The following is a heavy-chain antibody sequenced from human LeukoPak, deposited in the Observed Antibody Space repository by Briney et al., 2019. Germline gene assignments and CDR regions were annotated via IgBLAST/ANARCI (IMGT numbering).Heavy chain of an antibody. D-gene: IGHD5-12*01. CDR1: GFTFSSYG. CDR3: ARVIVATNTFDAFDI. Sequence: GGSLRLSCAASGFTFSSYGMHWVRQAPGKGLEWVAFIRRDGRDQDYAASVKGRFTVSRDNSKNMLYLQMNSLRVEDMAVYYCARVIVATNTFDAFDIWGQGTMVTVSS. CDR2: IRRDGRDQ. V-gene: IGHV3-30*02. J-gene: IGHJ3*02.